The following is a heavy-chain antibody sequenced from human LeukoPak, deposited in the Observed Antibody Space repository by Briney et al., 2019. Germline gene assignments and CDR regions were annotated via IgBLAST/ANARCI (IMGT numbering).Heavy chain of an antibody. J-gene: IGHJ1*01. CDR2: INPSGGST. V-gene: IGHV1-46*01. CDR1: GYTFTSYY. Sequence: ASVKASCKASGYTFTSYYMHWVRQAPGQGLEWMGIINPSGGSTSYAQKFQGRVTMTRDTSTSTVYMELSSLRSEDTAVYYCASNFIRTGYFGEYYLHWGQGTQVVVSS. CDR3: ASNFIRTGYFGEYYLH. D-gene: IGHD3-9*01.